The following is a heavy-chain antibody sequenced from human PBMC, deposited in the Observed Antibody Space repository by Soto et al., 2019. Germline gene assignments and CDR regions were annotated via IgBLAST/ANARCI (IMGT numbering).Heavy chain of an antibody. J-gene: IGHJ6*02. CDR3: AKDKLKKGSRFGELFYYSFGMDV. Sequence: EVQLVESGGGLVQPGRSLRLSCAASGFTFDDYAMHWVRQAPGKGLEWVSGISWNSGSIGYADSVKGRFTISRDNAKNSLYLQMNSLRADDTALYYCAKDKLKKGSRFGELFYYSFGMDVWGQGTTVTVSS. V-gene: IGHV3-9*01. D-gene: IGHD3-10*01. CDR1: GFTFDDYA. CDR2: ISWNSGSI.